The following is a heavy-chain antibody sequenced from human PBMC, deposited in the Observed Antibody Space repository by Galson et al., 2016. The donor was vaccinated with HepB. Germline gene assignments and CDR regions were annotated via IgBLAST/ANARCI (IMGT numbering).Heavy chain of an antibody. V-gene: IGHV3-23*01. J-gene: IGHJ4*02. D-gene: IGHD2-8*01. CDR3: AKDVCIL. CDR1: GFTFSSYV. CDR2: ITNSGDST. Sequence: SLRLSCAASGFTFSSYVMNWVRQAPGKGLEWVAAITNSGDSTYYADSVKGRFTVSTDNSKNTLYLQMNSLRAEDTAIYYCAKDVCILWGQGTLVTVSS.